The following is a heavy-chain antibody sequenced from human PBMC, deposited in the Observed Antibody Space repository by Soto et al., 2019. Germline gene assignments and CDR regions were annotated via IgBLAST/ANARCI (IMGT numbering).Heavy chain of an antibody. D-gene: IGHD3-3*01. Sequence: PGGSLRLSCAASGFTFSSYGMHWVRQAPGKGLEWVAVIWYDGSNKYYVVSVKGRFTISRDNSKNTLYLQMNSLRAEDTVVYYCARGTYYDFWTAHAFDIWGQGTMVTVSS. V-gene: IGHV3-33*01. CDR3: ARGTYYDFWTAHAFDI. CDR1: GFTFSSYG. J-gene: IGHJ3*02. CDR2: IWYDGSNK.